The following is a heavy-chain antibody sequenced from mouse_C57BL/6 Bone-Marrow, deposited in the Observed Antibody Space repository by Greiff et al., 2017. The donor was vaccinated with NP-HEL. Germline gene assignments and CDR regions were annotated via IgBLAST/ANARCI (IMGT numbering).Heavy chain of an antibody. CDR1: GFTFSSYA. D-gene: IGHD2-1*01. V-gene: IGHV5-4*03. CDR2: ISDGGSYT. J-gene: IGHJ2*01. CDR3: ARGGNYAYYFDY. Sequence: EVKVEESGGGLVKPGGSLKLSCAASGFTFSSYAMSWVRQTPEKRLEWVATISDGGSYTYYPDNVKGRFTISRDNAKNNLYLQMSHLKSEDTAMYYCARGGNYAYYFDYWGQGTTLTVSS.